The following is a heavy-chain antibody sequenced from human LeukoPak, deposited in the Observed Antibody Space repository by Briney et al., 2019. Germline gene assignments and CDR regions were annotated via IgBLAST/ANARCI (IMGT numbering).Heavy chain of an antibody. J-gene: IGHJ4*02. CDR2: ISSSGSTI. D-gene: IGHD3-3*01. CDR1: GFTFSSFA. Sequence: KPGGSLRLSCAASGFTFSSFAMSWIRQAPGKGLEWVSYISSSGSTIYYADSVKGRFTISRDNAKNSLYLQMNSLRAEDTAVYYCARATPYDFWSGYYFDYWGQGTLVTVSS. V-gene: IGHV3-11*01. CDR3: ARATPYDFWSGYYFDY.